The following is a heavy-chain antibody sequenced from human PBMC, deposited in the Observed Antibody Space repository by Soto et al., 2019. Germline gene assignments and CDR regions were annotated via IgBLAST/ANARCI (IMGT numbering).Heavy chain of an antibody. V-gene: IGHV4-31*03. CDR2: IYYSGST. CDR1: GGSISSGGYY. D-gene: IGHD3-22*01. Sequence: SETLSLTCTVSGGSISSGGYYWSWIRQHPGKGLEWIGYIYYSGSTYYNPSLKSRVTISVDTSKNQFSLELSSVTAADTAVYYCARGYYYDSSGYYSNYFDYWGQGTLVTVSS. CDR3: ARGYYYDSSGYYSNYFDY. J-gene: IGHJ4*02.